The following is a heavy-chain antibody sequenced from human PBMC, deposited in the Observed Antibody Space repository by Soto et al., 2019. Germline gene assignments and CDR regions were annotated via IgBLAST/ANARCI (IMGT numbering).Heavy chain of an antibody. D-gene: IGHD3-16*01. CDR3: AREFGWTTYYYGMYV. V-gene: IGHV3-30-3*01. J-gene: IGHJ6*04. CDR2: ISYDGSTK. CDR1: GFTFSSYA. Sequence: VGSLRLSCAASGFTFSSYAMHWVRQAPGKGLEWVAVISYDGSTKYYAGSVKGRFTISRDNYMNTLFLQMNSLRVEDTAVYYCAREFGWTTYYYGMYVWGRGTTVTVSS.